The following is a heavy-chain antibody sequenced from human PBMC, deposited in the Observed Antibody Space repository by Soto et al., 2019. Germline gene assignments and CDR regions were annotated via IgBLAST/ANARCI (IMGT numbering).Heavy chain of an antibody. CDR3: ARWQHVGYYYGMDV. Sequence: QVQLVQSGAEVKKPGAAVKVSCKASGYTFTSYDINWVRQATGQGLEWMGWMNPNSGNTGYAQKFQGRVTMTRNTSISTAHMELSSLRSEDTAVYYCARWQHVGYYYGMDVWGQGTTVTVSS. V-gene: IGHV1-8*01. CDR2: MNPNSGNT. CDR1: GYTFTSYD. D-gene: IGHD6-6*01. J-gene: IGHJ6*02.